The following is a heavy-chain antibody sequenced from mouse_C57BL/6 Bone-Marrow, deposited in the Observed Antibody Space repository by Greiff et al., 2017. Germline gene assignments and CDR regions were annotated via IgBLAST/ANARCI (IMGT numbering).Heavy chain of an antibody. CDR3: TGDGYYFLAMDY. V-gene: IGHV1-5*01. J-gene: IGHJ4*01. Sequence: EVKLVESGTVLARPGASVKMSCKTSGYTFTSYWMHWVKQRPGQGLEWIGAIYPGNSDTSYNQKFKGKAKLTAVTSASTAYMELSSLTNEDSAVYYCTGDGYYFLAMDYWGQGTSVTVSS. D-gene: IGHD2-3*01. CDR2: IYPGNSDT. CDR1: GYTFTSYW.